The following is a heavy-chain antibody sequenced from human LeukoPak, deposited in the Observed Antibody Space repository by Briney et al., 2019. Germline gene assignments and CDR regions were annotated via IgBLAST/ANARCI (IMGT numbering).Heavy chain of an antibody. Sequence: GESLKIPCKGSGYTFSDYYIAWVRQMSGKGLEWMGIIYPGDSSTRYSPSFQGQVTISADKSISTAYLQWSSLKASDTAIYYCARHTLISSPLDSWGQGTLVTVSS. J-gene: IGHJ4*02. CDR1: GYTFSDYY. D-gene: IGHD3-3*02. CDR2: IYPGDSST. CDR3: ARHTLISSPLDS. V-gene: IGHV5-51*01.